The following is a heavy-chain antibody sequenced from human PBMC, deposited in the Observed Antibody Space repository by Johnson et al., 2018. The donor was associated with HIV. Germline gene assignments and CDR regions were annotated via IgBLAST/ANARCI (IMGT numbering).Heavy chain of an antibody. CDR2: ISYDGINK. D-gene: IGHD3-22*01. V-gene: IGHV3-30*03. J-gene: IGHJ3*02. Sequence: QVQLVESGGGVVQPGGSLRLSCVVSGFTFSSYGMSWVRQAPGKGLEWVAVISYDGINKFFPDSVKGRFTISRDNSNNTVYLQMNSLRTEDSGVYYYDSSGYYYPAFDIWGQGTMVTVSS. CDR1: GFTFSSYG. CDR3: DSSGYYYPAFDI.